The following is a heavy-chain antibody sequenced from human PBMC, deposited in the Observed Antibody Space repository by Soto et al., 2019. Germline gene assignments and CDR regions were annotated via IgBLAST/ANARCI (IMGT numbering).Heavy chain of an antibody. V-gene: IGHV3-49*03. D-gene: IGHD6-25*01. Sequence: GGSLRLSCTASGFTFGDYAMSWFRQAPGKGLEWVGFIRSKAYGGTTEYAASVKGRFTISRDDSKSIAYLQMNSLKTEDTAVYCCSSDARLDPHVYYYYMDVWGKGTTVTVSS. J-gene: IGHJ6*03. CDR1: GFTFGDYA. CDR2: IRSKAYGGTT. CDR3: SSDARLDPHVYYYYMDV.